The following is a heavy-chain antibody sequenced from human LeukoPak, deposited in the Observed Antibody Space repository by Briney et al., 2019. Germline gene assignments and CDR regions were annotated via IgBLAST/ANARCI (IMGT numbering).Heavy chain of an antibody. CDR1: GYTFTRYP. CDR3: ASWAGTAARDFSGPLDY. CDR2: INPGNGNI. V-gene: IGHV1-3*01. D-gene: IGHD2-15*01. Sequence: ASVKVSCKGSGYTFTRYPMHWVRQAPGQRLEWMGWINPGNGNIKYSQKFQGRVFITRDTSASTAYMELSSLRSEDSAVYYCASWAGTAARDFSGPLDYWGQGTLVTVSS. J-gene: IGHJ4*02.